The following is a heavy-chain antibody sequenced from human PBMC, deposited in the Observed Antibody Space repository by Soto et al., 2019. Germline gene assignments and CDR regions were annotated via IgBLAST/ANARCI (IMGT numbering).Heavy chain of an antibody. CDR1: GGSISSSNW. CDR2: IYHSGST. J-gene: IGHJ4*02. V-gene: IGHV4-4*02. D-gene: IGHD6-6*01. CDR3: AKCITALGPIDY. Sequence: QVQLQESGPGLVKPSGTLSLTCAVSGGSISSSNWWSWVRQPPGKGLAWIGEIYHSGSTNYNPSLKRRVTISVDKSKNQFSLKLSSVTAAGTAVYYCAKCITALGPIDYWGQGALVTVSS.